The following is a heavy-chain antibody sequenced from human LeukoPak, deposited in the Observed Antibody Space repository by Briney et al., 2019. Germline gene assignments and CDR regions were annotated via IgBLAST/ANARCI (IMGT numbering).Heavy chain of an antibody. CDR3: ARSLRFGELYDY. CDR2: IYYCGST. CDR1: GGSISSYY. D-gene: IGHD3-10*01. V-gene: IGHV4-59*08. J-gene: IGHJ4*02. Sequence: PSETLSLTCTVSGGSISSYYWSWIRQPPGKGLEWIGYIYYCGSTNYNPSLKSRVTISVDTSKNQFSLKLSSVTAADTAVYYCARSLRFGELYDYWGQGTLVTVSS.